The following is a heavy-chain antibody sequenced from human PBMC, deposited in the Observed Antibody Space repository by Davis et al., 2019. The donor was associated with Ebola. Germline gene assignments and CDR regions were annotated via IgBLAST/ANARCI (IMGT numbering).Heavy chain of an antibody. Sequence: SETLSLTCTVSDGSITTSLYYWGWIRQPPGKGLEWIGSIYFSGSAYYNPSLKSRVTISVDTSKNQFSLKLSSVTAADTAVYYCARDHIMITFGGVIVSGYYMDVWGKGTTVTVSS. J-gene: IGHJ6*03. CDR1: DGSITTSLYY. D-gene: IGHD3-16*02. CDR3: ARDHIMITFGGVIVSGYYMDV. CDR2: IYFSGSA. V-gene: IGHV4-39*07.